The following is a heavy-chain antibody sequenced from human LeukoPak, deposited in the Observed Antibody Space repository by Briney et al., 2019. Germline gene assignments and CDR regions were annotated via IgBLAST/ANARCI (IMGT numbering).Heavy chain of an antibody. J-gene: IGHJ3*02. Sequence: GGSLRLSCSASGFTFSSYSMNWVRQAPGKGLEWVSYISSSDSDISSSTSTIYYADSVEGRFTISRDNAKNSLYLQMNSLRAEDTAVYYCARRIACSSTSCNAFDIWGQGTMVTVSS. CDR3: ARRIACSSTSCNAFDI. D-gene: IGHD2-2*01. CDR2: ISSSTSTI. CDR1: GFTFSSYS. V-gene: IGHV3-48*04.